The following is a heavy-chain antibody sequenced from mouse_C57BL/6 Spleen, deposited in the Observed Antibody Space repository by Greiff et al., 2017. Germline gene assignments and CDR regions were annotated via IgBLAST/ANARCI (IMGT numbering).Heavy chain of an antibody. CDR3: ARSSTTVVPSLGY. CDR1: GYTFTSYW. D-gene: IGHD1-1*01. Sequence: QVQLQQPGAELVKPGASVKLSCKASGYTFTSYWMQWVKQRPGQGLEWIGEIDPSDSYTNYNQKFKGKATLTVDTSSSTAYMQLSSLTSEDSAVYYGARSSTTVVPSLGYWGQGTTLTVSS. V-gene: IGHV1-50*01. CDR2: IDPSDSYT. J-gene: IGHJ2*01.